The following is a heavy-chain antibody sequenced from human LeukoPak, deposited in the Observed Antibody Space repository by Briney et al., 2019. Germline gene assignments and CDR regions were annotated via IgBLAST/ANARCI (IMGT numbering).Heavy chain of an antibody. J-gene: IGHJ5*02. V-gene: IGHV3-23*01. CDR3: AKGSSGYFADL. CDR2: ISNDGGGT. D-gene: IGHD3-22*01. CDR1: GFTFNNYG. Sequence: GGSLRLSCAASGFTFNNYGLIWVRQAPGKGLEWVAAISNDGGGTMYAAFVEGRFTISRENSKNTLFLQMNSLRAEDTALYYCAKGSSGYFADLWGQGTLVTVSS.